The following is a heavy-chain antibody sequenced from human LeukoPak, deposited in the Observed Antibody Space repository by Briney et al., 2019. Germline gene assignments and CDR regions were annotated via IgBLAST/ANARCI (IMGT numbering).Heavy chain of an antibody. V-gene: IGHV1-2*02. CDR2: INPNSGGT. D-gene: IGHD6-13*01. CDR1: GGTFSSYA. J-gene: IGHJ4*02. Sequence: ASVKVSCKASGGTFSSYAISWVRQAPGQGLEWMGWINPNSGGTNYAQKFQGRVTMTRDTSISTAYMELSRLRSDDTAVYYCARGFGSCFDYWGQGTLVTVSS. CDR3: ARGFGSCFDY.